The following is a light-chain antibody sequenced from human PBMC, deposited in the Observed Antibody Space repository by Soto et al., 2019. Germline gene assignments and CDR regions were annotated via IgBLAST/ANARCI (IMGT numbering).Light chain of an antibody. V-gene: IGKV1-5*01. CDR2: DAS. J-gene: IGKJ1*01. CDR1: QSISSW. CDR3: QQYNSYSIT. Sequence: PMTHSPSSLSASVGDSVTITCRASQSISSWLAWYQQKPGKAPKLLIYDASSLESGVPSRFSGSGSGTEFTLTISSLQPDDFATYYCQQYNSYSITFGQGTKV.